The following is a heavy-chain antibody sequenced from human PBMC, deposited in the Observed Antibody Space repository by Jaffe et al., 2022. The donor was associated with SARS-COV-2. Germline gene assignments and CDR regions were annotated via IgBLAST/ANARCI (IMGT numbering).Heavy chain of an antibody. Sequence: QVQLVQSGAEVKKPGASVKVSCKASGYTFTSYAMHWVRQAPGQRLEWMGWINAGNGNTKYSQKFQGRVTITRDTSASTAYMELSSLRSEDTAVYYCVLIAAAGMFDPWGQGTLVTVSS. CDR3: VLIAAAGMFDP. CDR1: GYTFTSYA. CDR2: INAGNGNT. V-gene: IGHV1-3*01. D-gene: IGHD6-13*01. J-gene: IGHJ5*02.